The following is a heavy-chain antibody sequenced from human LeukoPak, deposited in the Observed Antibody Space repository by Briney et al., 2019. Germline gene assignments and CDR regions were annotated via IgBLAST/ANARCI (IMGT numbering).Heavy chain of an antibody. CDR3: ARGKAGRGSHIHNWWFDP. Sequence: ASVKVSCKASGYTFTSYDINWVRQATGQGLEWMGWMNPNSGNTGYAQKFQGRVTMTRNTSISTAYMELSSLRSEDTAVYYCARGKAGRGSHIHNWWFDPWGQGTLVTVSS. D-gene: IGHD1-26*01. V-gene: IGHV1-8*01. CDR1: GYTFTSYD. CDR2: MNPNSGNT. J-gene: IGHJ5*02.